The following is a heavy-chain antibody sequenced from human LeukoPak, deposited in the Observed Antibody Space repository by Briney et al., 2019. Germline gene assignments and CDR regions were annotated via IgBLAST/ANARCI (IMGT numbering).Heavy chain of an antibody. CDR2: IYYSGST. CDR1: GDSVSSGSYY. CDR3: AREELYGFDY. V-gene: IGHV4-61*01. Sequence: SETLSLTCTVSGDSVSSGSYYWSWIRQPPGKGLEWIGYIYYSGSTNYNPSLKSRVTISVDTSKNQFSLKLSSVTAADTAVYYCAREELYGFDYWGQGTLVTVSS. D-gene: IGHD3-10*01. J-gene: IGHJ4*02.